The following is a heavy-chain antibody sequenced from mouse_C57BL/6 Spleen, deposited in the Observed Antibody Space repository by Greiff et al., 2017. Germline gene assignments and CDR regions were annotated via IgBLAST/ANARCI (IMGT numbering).Heavy chain of an antibody. CDR3: ARDEGTGFAY. V-gene: IGHV5-4*01. CDR1: GFTFSSYA. CDR2: ISDGGSYT. J-gene: IGHJ3*01. Sequence: EVNVVESGGGLVKPGGSLKLSCAASGFTFSSYAMSWVRQTPEKRLEWVATISDGGSYTYYPDNVKGRFTISRDNAKNNLYMQMSHLKSEDTAMYYCARDEGTGFAYWGQGTLVTVSA. D-gene: IGHD3-3*01.